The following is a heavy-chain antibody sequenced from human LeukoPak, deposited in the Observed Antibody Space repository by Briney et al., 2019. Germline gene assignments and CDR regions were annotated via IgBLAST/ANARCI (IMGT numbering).Heavy chain of an antibody. V-gene: IGHV3-30-3*01. CDR3: ARDRVVPAATFDY. J-gene: IGHJ4*02. D-gene: IGHD2-2*01. CDR1: GFTSSSYA. CDR2: ISYDGSNK. Sequence: GGSLRLSCAASGFTSSSYAMHWVRQAPGKGLEWVAVISYDGSNKYYADSVKGRFTISRDNSKNTLYLQMNSLRAEDTAVYYCARDRVVPAATFDYWGQGTLVTVSS.